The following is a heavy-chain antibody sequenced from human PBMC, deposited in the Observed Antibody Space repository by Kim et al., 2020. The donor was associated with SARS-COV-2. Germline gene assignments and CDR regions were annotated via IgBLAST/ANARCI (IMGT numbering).Heavy chain of an antibody. D-gene: IGHD2-15*01. V-gene: IGHV3-7*03. CDR2: IKRDGNDK. Sequence: GGSLRLSCVGAGFTFSSYWMTWVRQAPGKGLEWVASIKRDGNDKYYVDSVKGRFTISRDNARNSLFLQMNNLRVEDTAMYYCARKEEVGGQGTLVTVSS. CDR3: ARKEEV. CDR1: GFTFSSYW. J-gene: IGHJ4*02.